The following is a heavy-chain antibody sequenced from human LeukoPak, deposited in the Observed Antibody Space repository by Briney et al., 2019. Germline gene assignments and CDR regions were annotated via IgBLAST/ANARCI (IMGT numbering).Heavy chain of an antibody. CDR3: ALNIGYCSSTSCYLNFFDC. Sequence: GASVKVSCKASGYTFTGYYMHWVRQAPGQGLEWMGRINPNSGGTNYAQKFQGRVTMTRDTSISTAYMELSRLRSDDTAVYYCALNIGYCSSTSCYLNFFDCWGQGTLVTVSS. D-gene: IGHD2-2*01. CDR2: INPNSGGT. J-gene: IGHJ4*02. V-gene: IGHV1-2*06. CDR1: GYTFTGYY.